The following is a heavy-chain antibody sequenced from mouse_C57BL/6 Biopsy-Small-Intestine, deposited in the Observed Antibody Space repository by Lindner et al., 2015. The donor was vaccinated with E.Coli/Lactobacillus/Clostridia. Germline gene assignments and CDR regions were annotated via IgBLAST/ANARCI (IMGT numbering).Heavy chain of an antibody. Sequence: VQLQESGAELARPGASVKLSCKASGYTFTSYGISWVKQRTGQGLEWIGEIYPRSGNTYYNEKFKGKATLTADKSSSTAYMELRSLTSEDSAVYFCARSNWDWYFDVWGTGTTVTVSS. D-gene: IGHD4-1*01. J-gene: IGHJ1*03. CDR1: GYTFTSYG. V-gene: IGHV1-81*01. CDR2: IYPRSGNT. CDR3: ARSNWDWYFDV.